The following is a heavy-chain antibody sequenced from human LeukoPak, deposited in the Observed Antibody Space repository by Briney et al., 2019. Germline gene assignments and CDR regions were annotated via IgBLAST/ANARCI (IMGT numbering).Heavy chain of an antibody. CDR1: GYTFTGYY. V-gene: IGHV1-46*01. CDR2: INPSGGST. Sequence: ASVKVSCKASGYTFTGYYMHWVRQAPGQGLEWMGIINPSGGSTSYAQKFQGRVTMTRDTSTSTVYMELSSLRSEDTAVYYCARVSSDCSSTSCYVYDAFDIWGQGTMVTVSS. CDR3: ARVSSDCSSTSCYVYDAFDI. D-gene: IGHD2-2*01. J-gene: IGHJ3*02.